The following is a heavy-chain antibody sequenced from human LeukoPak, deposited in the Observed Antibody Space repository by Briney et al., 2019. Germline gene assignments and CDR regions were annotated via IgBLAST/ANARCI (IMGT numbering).Heavy chain of an antibody. V-gene: IGHV4-39*02. CDR1: GGSISSSSYY. J-gene: IGHJ1*01. CDR2: IYYSGST. D-gene: IGHD6-13*01. Sequence: PSETLSLTCTVSGGSISSSSYYWGWIRQPPGRGLEWIGSIYYSGSTYYNPSLKSRVTTSVDTSKNQLSLKLSSVTAADTAVYYCARAIAAAGTRYFQHWGQGTLVTVSS. CDR3: ARAIAAAGTRYFQH.